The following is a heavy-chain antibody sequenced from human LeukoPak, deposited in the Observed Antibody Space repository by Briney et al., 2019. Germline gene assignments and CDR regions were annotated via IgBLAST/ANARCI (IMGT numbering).Heavy chain of an antibody. V-gene: IGHV1-18*01. CDR1: GYTFTSYG. CDR3: ARVCYYDSSGYPRDSNWFDP. J-gene: IGHJ5*02. CDR2: ISAYNGNT. Sequence: AXVKVSCKASGYTFTSYGISWVRQAPGQGLEWMGWISAYNGNTNYAQKLQGRVTMTTDTSTSTAYMELRSLRSDDTAVYYCARVCYYDSSGYPRDSNWFDPWGQGTLVTVSS. D-gene: IGHD3-22*01.